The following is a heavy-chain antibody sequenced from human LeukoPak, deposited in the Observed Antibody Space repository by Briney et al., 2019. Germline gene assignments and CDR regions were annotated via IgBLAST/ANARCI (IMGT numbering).Heavy chain of an antibody. Sequence: SETLSLTCAVYGVSFSGYYWNWFRQSPGKGLEWIGEVNHAGVLHYNPSLESRLTISVDTSKNQFSLRLYSVTAADTAVYYCSRGGLDIEQWLRLFYFDYWSQGILVTVSS. CDR2: VNHAGVL. V-gene: IGHV4-34*01. J-gene: IGHJ4*02. D-gene: IGHD5-12*01. CDR3: SRGGLDIEQWLRLFYFDY. CDR1: GVSFSGYY.